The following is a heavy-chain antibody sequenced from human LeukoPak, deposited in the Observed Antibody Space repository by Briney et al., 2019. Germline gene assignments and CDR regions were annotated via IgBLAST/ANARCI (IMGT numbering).Heavy chain of an antibody. Sequence: SETLSLTCAVYGGSFSGYYWSWIRQPPGKGLEWIGEINHSGSTNYNPSLKSRVTISVDTSKNQFSLKLSSVTAADTTVYYCASSRLGYCSGGSCYRYWYFDLWGRGTLVTVSS. D-gene: IGHD2-15*01. V-gene: IGHV4-34*01. CDR2: INHSGST. CDR1: GGSFSGYY. J-gene: IGHJ2*01. CDR3: ASSRLGYCSGGSCYRYWYFDL.